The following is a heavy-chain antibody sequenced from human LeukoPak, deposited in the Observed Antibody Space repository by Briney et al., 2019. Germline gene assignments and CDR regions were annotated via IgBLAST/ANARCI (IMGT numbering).Heavy chain of an antibody. V-gene: IGHV1-69*13. D-gene: IGHD3-22*01. Sequence: SVKVSCKASGYSFADYYMHWVRQAPGQGLEWMGWIIPIFGTAKYAQKFQGRVTITADESTSTAYMELSSLRSEDTAVYYCATTYYYDRWGRAFDIWGQGTMVTVSS. CDR2: IIPIFGTA. J-gene: IGHJ3*02. CDR3: ATTYYYDRWGRAFDI. CDR1: GYSFADYY.